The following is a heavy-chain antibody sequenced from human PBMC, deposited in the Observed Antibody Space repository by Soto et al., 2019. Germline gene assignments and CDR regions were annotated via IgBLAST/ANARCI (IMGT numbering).Heavy chain of an antibody. Sequence: QVQVAQSGAEVKRPGASVKVSCWASGYPFTNFYIHWVRQAPGQGLEWMGIINPSGGSTAYAQKFLGRVTMTRDTSASTVYMEVSSLRSEDTALYYCARADYYGSSGYHLDYWCQGTLVTVSS. V-gene: IGHV1-46*01. CDR1: GYPFTNFY. J-gene: IGHJ4*02. D-gene: IGHD3-22*01. CDR2: INPSGGST. CDR3: ARADYYGSSGYHLDY.